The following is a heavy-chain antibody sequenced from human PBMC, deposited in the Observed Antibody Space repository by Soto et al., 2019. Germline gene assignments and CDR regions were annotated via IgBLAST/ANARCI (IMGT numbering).Heavy chain of an antibody. CDR2: ISSSSSTI. Sequence: PGGSLRLSCAASGFTFSSYSMNWVRQAPGKGLEWVSYISSSSSTIYYADSVKGRFTISRDNAKNSLYLQMNSLRAEDTAVYYCARAPRRDGYLLFDPWGQGTLVTVSS. CDR3: ARAPRRDGYLLFDP. D-gene: IGHD5-12*01. CDR1: GFTFSSYS. J-gene: IGHJ5*02. V-gene: IGHV3-48*01.